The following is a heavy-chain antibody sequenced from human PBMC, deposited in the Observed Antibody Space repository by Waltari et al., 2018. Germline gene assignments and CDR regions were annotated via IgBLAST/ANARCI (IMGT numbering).Heavy chain of an antibody. CDR1: GYTFTAYF. CDR3: ARGPSTGAFDY. J-gene: IGHJ4*02. V-gene: IGHV1-2*02. CDR2: IDPNSGVT. Sequence: QVQLLQSGAAVKRPGTSVTVACTPSGYTFTAYFIHWVRQAPQGLEWMGWIDPNSGVTNYEQKFQGRVTMTRDTSISTTYMDLSNLRSDDTAVYYCARGPSTGAFDYWGQGTLVTVSS.